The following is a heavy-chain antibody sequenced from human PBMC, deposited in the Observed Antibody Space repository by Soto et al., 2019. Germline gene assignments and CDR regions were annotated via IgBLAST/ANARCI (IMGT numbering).Heavy chain of an antibody. V-gene: IGHV4-34*01. J-gene: IGHJ1*01. Sequence: QVQLQQWGAGLLKPSETLSLTCAVYGGSFSGYYWSWIRQPPGQGLEWSGEINPSGSTNYNPSLKSRVTISVDTSKNQVSLQLSSVTAADTAVYYCARGPSSKGAARPRFYWGQGTLVTVSS. D-gene: IGHD6-6*01. CDR3: ARGPSSKGAARPRFY. CDR1: GGSFSGYY. CDR2: INPSGST.